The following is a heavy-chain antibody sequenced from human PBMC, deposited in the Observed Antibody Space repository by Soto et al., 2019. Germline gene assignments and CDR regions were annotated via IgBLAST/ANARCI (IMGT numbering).Heavy chain of an antibody. Sequence: ASVKVSCKASGYTFTSYDINWVRQATGQGLEWMGWMNPNSGNTGYAQKFQGRVTMTRNTSISTAYMELSSLRSEDTAVYYCASASGYSSSWYAPSFSYYYYYGMDVWGQGTTVTVSS. J-gene: IGHJ6*02. V-gene: IGHV1-8*01. D-gene: IGHD6-13*01. CDR1: GYTFTSYD. CDR2: MNPNSGNT. CDR3: ASASGYSSSWYAPSFSYYYYYGMDV.